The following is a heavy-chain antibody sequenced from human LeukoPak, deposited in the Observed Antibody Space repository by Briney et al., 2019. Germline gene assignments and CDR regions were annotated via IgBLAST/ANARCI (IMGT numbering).Heavy chain of an antibody. D-gene: IGHD5-24*01. Sequence: GESLKISCKGSGYRFTSYWIGWVRQMPGKGLEWMGIIYPDDSSTRYSPSFQGQVTISADKSINTAYLQWSSLRASDTAMYYCARRVDGRNDYWGQGTLVTVSS. J-gene: IGHJ4*02. CDR2: IYPDDSST. CDR3: ARRVDGRNDY. V-gene: IGHV5-51*01. CDR1: GYRFTSYW.